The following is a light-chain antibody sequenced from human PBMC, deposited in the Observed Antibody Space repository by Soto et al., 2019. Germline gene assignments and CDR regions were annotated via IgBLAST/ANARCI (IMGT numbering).Light chain of an antibody. CDR1: QSLLQTNGYNY. J-gene: IGKJ1*01. CDR2: LGS. Sequence: DIVMTQSPLSLPVTPGEPASISCRSSQSLLQTNGYNYLDWYLQKPGQSPQLLIYLGSNRASGGADRCSGSGSGTDFTLKISRVEAEDVWVYYCMQALQTPWAFGQGTKVEIK. V-gene: IGKV2-28*01. CDR3: MQALQTPWA.